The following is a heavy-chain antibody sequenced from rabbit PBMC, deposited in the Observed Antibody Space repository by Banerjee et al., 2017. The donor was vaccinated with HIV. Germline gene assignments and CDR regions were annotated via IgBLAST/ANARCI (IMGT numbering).Heavy chain of an antibody. J-gene: IGHJ4*01. CDR2: IDAGSSAT. D-gene: IGHD1-1*01. Sequence: QSLEESGGDLVKPGASLTLTCTASGIDFSTYYYMCWVRQAPGKGLEWIASIDAGSSATYYANWAKGRFTISKTSSTTVTLQMTSLTAADTATYFCARGTHSSGYYQLWGPGTLVTVS. CDR1: GIDFSTYYY. V-gene: IGHV1S40*01. CDR3: ARGTHSSGYYQL.